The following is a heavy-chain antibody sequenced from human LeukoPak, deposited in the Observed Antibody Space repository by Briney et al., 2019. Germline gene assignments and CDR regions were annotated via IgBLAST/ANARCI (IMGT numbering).Heavy chain of an antibody. J-gene: IGHJ5*02. CDR2: IYYSGST. Sequence: SQTLSLTCTVSGGSISSGDYYWSWIRQPPGKGLEWIGYIYYSGSTYYNPSLKSRVTISVDTSKNQFSPKLSSVTAADTAVYYCARGHRYCSGGSCYSVNWFDPWGQGTLVTVSS. CDR3: ARGHRYCSGGSCYSVNWFDP. D-gene: IGHD2-15*01. CDR1: GGSISSGDYY. V-gene: IGHV4-30-4*01.